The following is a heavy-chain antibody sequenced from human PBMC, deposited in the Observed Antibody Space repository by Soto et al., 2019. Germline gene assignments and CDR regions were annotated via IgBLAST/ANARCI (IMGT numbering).Heavy chain of an antibody. CDR2: ISAYNGNT. Sequence: ASVKVSCKASGYTFTSYGISWVRQAPGQGLEWMGWISAYNGNTNYAQKLQGRVTMTTDTSTSTAYMELRSLRFDDTAVYYCARNEDIVVVPAAPLFYMDVWGKGTTVTVSS. D-gene: IGHD2-2*01. J-gene: IGHJ6*03. CDR3: ARNEDIVVVPAAPLFYMDV. V-gene: IGHV1-18*01. CDR1: GYTFTSYG.